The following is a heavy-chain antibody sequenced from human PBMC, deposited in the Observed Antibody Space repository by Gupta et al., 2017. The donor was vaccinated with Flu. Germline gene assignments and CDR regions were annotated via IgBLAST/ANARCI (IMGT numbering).Heavy chain of an antibody. D-gene: IGHD3-10*01. Sequence: QPLVSGGGLVQPWGSPRLPCAASGFTFSSFAMSWVRQAPGKGLEWVSTVSNNGAGTYYADSVKGRFTISRDNYKNTLYLWITDLRDDDTALYYCAKDRAGADPFDYWGQGTLVTVS. CDR1: GFTFSSFA. J-gene: IGHJ4*02. CDR3: AKDRAGADPFDY. CDR2: VSNNGAGT. V-gene: IGHV3-23*01.